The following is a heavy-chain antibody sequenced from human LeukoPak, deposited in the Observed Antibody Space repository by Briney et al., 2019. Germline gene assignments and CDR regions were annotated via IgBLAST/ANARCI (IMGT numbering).Heavy chain of an antibody. D-gene: IGHD5-24*01. Sequence: ASVKVSCKASGFTFASYGINWVRQAPGQGLEWMGWSSAYSGNTNYAQKLQGRVTMTTDTSTSTAYMELRSLRSDDTAVYYCARDGVEMATYYYAMDVWGQGTTVSVSS. CDR2: SSAYSGNT. CDR1: GFTFASYG. CDR3: ARDGVEMATYYYAMDV. J-gene: IGHJ6*02. V-gene: IGHV1-18*01.